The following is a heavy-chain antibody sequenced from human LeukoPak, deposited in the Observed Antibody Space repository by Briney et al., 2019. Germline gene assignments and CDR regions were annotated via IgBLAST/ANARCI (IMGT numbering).Heavy chain of an antibody. V-gene: IGHV4-59*03. CDR3: AKSNGYGLVDI. Sequence: SETLSLTCNVAGDTINTYYWSWIRQPPGRGLEWVAYLYYSGSINYNPSLKSRVTISVDTSKNQFSLRLSSVTAADTAVYYCAKSNGYGLVDIWGQGTMVTVSS. D-gene: IGHD3-10*01. CDR2: LYYSGSI. CDR1: GDTINTYY. J-gene: IGHJ3*02.